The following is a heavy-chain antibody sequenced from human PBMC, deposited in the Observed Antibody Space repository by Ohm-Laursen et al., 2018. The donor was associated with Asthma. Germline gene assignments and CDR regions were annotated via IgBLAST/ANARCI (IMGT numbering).Heavy chain of an antibody. Sequence: SLRLSCTASGFTFRSYAMHWVRQAPGKGLEWVAGGGSYYYGGLKYYADCVNGRFTVSRDDSKNTLYLQMNSLRPDDTAVYYCTVRTTSAGFDVWGQGTTVTVSS. CDR1: GFTFRSYA. CDR2: GGSYYYGGLK. J-gene: IGHJ6*02. D-gene: IGHD1-1*01. CDR3: TVRTTSAGFDV. V-gene: IGHV3-30-3*01.